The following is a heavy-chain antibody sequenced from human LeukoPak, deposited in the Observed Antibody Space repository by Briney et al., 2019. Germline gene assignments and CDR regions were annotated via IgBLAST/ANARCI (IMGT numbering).Heavy chain of an antibody. CDR1: GGSISGYY. CDR3: ARDSYSGSYYWFDP. V-gene: IGHV4-4*07. D-gene: IGHD1-26*01. Sequence: SETLSLTCTVSGGSISGYYWSWIRQPAGKGLGWIGHIYTSGTTNYNPSLKSRVTMSVDTSKKQFSLKLSSVTAADTAVYYCARDSYSGSYYWFDPWGQGTLVTVSS. CDR2: IYTSGTT. J-gene: IGHJ5*02.